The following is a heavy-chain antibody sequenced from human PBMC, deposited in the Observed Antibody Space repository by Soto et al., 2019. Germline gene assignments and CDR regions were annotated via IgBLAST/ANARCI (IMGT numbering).Heavy chain of an antibody. J-gene: IGHJ3*02. CDR2: INPSGGST. V-gene: IGHV1-46*03. D-gene: IGHD2-21*02. CDR3: AREGAAIVEVTAIHAFDI. Sequence: ASVKVSCKASGYTFTSYYMHWVRQAPGQGLEWMGIINPSGGSTSYAQKFQGRVTMTRDTSTSTVYMELSSLRSEDTAVYYCAREGAAIVEVTAIHAFDIWGQGTMVTVSS. CDR1: GYTFTSYY.